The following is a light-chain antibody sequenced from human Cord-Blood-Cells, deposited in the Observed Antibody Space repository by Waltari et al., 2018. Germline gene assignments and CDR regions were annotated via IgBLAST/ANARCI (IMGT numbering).Light chain of an antibody. CDR1: SSDVGGYNH. V-gene: IGLV2-14*01. CDR2: DVS. CDR3: SSYTSSSTVV. J-gene: IGLJ2*01. Sequence: QSALTQPASVSGSPGHYITLSCTGTSSDVGGYNHASCYQQHPGKAPKLMIYDVSNRPSGVSSRFAGYKSGNAASLPISGLQAEDEADYYCSSYTSSSTVVFGGGTKLTVL.